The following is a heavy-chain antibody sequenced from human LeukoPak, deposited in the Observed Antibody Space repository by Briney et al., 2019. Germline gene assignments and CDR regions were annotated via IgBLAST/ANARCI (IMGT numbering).Heavy chain of an antibody. Sequence: GRSLRLSCAASGFTFSNYAIHWVRQAPGKGLEWVAVISYDGGNKYYADSVKGRFTISRDNSKSTLYLQVNSLRAEDTAVYYCAKPIAAAGTVMDYWGQGTLVTVSS. V-gene: IGHV3-30-3*02. J-gene: IGHJ4*02. CDR1: GFTFSNYA. CDR2: ISYDGGNK. D-gene: IGHD6-13*01. CDR3: AKPIAAAGTVMDY.